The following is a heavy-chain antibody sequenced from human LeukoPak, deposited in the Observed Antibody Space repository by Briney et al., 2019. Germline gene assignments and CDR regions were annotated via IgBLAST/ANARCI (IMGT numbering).Heavy chain of an antibody. CDR1: GTSINTYY. D-gene: IGHD6-13*01. CDR2: VYPSGIT. J-gene: IGHJ4*02. CDR3: ARVAGRFFDY. V-gene: IGHV4-4*07. Sequence: SETLSLTCTVSGTSINTYYWTWIRQPAGKRLEWMGRVYPSGITNYNPSLKSRVSMSVDTSKSQLSLKLNSVSAADTAVYYCARVAGRFFDYGGEEFLVTVSS.